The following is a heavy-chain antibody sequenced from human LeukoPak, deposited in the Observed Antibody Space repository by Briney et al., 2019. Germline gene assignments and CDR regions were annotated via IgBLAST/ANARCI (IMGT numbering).Heavy chain of an antibody. V-gene: IGHV3-7*01. CDR1: GGSFSGYY. CDR3: ARVSPSTVTTLQYFDY. D-gene: IGHD4-17*01. CDR2: IKQDGSEK. Sequence: ETLSLTCAVYGGSFSGYYWSWVRQAPGKGLEWVANIKQDGSEKYYVDSVKGRFTISRDNAKNSLYLQMNSLRAEDTAVYYCARVSPSTVTTLQYFDYWGQGTLVTVSS. J-gene: IGHJ4*02.